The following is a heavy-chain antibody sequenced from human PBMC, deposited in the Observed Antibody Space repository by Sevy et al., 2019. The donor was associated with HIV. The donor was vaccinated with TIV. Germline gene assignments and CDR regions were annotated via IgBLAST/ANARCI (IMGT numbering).Heavy chain of an antibody. V-gene: IGHV1-2*02. D-gene: IGHD6-19*01. CDR2: VNPASGDT. Sequence: GPVKVSCKASGYTFTAFHIHWVRQAPGQGLEWMGWVNPASGDTKYAQRFQGRVTMTRDTSITTAYMELSSLIPDDTALYFCARTVQNGWHRLVSWCQGTLVTVSS. CDR3: ARTVQNGWHRLVS. CDR1: GYTFTAFH. J-gene: IGHJ4*02.